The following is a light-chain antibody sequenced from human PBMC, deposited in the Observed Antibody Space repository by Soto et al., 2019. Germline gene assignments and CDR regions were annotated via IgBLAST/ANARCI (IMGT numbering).Light chain of an antibody. J-gene: IGKJ1*01. CDR3: QQSAHSPRT. CDR1: QNVDNNY. V-gene: IGKV3-20*01. Sequence: EIVLTQSPDSLSLSPGERATLSCRASQNVDNNYLNWYQQRPGLAPGLLIYGASIRATGIPDRFSGSGSGTDFTLTISRLEPEDFAVYYCQQSAHSPRTFGQGTKVEVK. CDR2: GAS.